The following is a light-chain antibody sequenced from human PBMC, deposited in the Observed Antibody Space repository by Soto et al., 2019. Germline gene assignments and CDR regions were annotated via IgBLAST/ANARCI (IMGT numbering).Light chain of an antibody. J-gene: IGLJ1*01. CDR2: DVS. CDR1: SSDVGGYNY. V-gene: IGLV2-14*01. CDR3: SSYTSSSRSEYV. Sequence: QSALTQPASVSGSPGPSITISCTGTSSDVGGYNYVYWYQQHPGKAPKLMISDVSNRPSGVANRFSGSKSGNTASLTISGLQAEDESDYYCSSYTSSSRSEYVFGTGTKLTVL.